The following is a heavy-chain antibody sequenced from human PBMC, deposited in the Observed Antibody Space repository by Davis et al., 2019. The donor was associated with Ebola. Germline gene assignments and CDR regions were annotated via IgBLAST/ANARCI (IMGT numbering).Heavy chain of an antibody. CDR1: GFTFSSYW. D-gene: IGHD3-3*01. CDR3: ARAEGYYDFWSGYYGAFADY. Sequence: GGSLRLSCAASGFTFSSYWMSWVRQAPGKGLEWVANIKQDGSEKYYVDSVKGRFTISRDNAKNSLYLQMNSLRAEDTAVYYCARAEGYYDFWSGYYGAFADYWGQGTLVTVSS. J-gene: IGHJ4*02. CDR2: IKQDGSEK. V-gene: IGHV3-7*03.